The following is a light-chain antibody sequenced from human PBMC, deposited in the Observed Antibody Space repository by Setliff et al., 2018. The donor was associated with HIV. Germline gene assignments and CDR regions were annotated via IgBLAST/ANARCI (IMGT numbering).Light chain of an antibody. CDR2: EVG. J-gene: IGLJ1*01. V-gene: IGLV2-14*01. Sequence: QSVLTQPASVSGSPGQSITISCTGTSSDVGGYDYVSWYQQHPGKVPELMLYEVGNRPSGVSNRFSGSKSGNTAFLTVSGPQAEDEADYYCCSYTSSTTLGFGTGTKGTVL. CDR1: SSDVGGYDY. CDR3: CSYTSSTTLG.